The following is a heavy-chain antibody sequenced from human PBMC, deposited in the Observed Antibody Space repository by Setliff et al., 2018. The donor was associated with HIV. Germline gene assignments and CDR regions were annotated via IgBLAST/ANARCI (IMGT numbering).Heavy chain of an antibody. J-gene: IGHJ4*02. D-gene: IGHD3-22*01. CDR3: ARSRGNYDSSGYYRWDIFDS. Sequence: SETLSLTCTVSDGSTRTSSYYWGWIRQAPGKGLEWIGSVYYSGSTYYNPSLKSRATISVDTSKNQFSLKLTSVTATDTAVYYCARSRGNYDSSGYYRWDIFDSWGQGTPVTVSS. CDR2: VYYSGST. V-gene: IGHV4-39*01. CDR1: DGSTRTSSYY.